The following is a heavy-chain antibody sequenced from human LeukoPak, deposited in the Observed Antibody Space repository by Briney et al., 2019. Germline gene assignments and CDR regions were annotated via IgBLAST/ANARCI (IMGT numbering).Heavy chain of an antibody. CDR2: IYYSGVT. J-gene: IGHJ3*02. CDR1: GGSIRGYY. D-gene: IGHD3-10*01. Sequence: SETLSLTCTVSGGSIRGYYWSWIRQPPGKGLEYIGYIYYSGVTNYNPSLKSRVTISVDTSRNQFSLKLTSVTAADTAVYYCAKSNGYGLVDIWGQGTMVTVSS. V-gene: IGHV4-59*12. CDR3: AKSNGYGLVDI.